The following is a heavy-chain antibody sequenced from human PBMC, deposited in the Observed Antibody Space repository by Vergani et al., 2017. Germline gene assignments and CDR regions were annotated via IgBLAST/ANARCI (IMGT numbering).Heavy chain of an antibody. Sequence: QVQLLESGGGLAQPGGSLRLSCAASGFTFRKYAMTWVRQAPGKGLEWVALISYDGTNKYYTNSVRGRFTISRDNSKSTLFLQMNSLRVEDMAVYYCARDRGDWRYSRYFYNYYMDVWGKGTTVTVSS. CDR1: GFTFRKYA. V-gene: IGHV3-30*10. J-gene: IGHJ6*03. CDR3: ARDRGDWRYSRYFYNYYMDV. CDR2: ISYDGTNK. D-gene: IGHD2-8*02.